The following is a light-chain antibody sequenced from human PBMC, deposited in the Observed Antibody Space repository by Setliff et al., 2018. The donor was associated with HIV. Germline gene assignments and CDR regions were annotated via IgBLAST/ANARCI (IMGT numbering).Light chain of an antibody. CDR3: CSNAGRYTWA. CDR2: AVS. J-gene: IGLJ3*02. CDR1: NNDVGNNNY. Sequence: LTQPRSVSGSPGQSVTISCTGSTNNDVGNNNYVSWYQQHPGKAPKLMIFAVSKRPSGVPARFSGSKSGNTASLTISGLQTEDEADYYCCSNAGRYTWAFGGGTKVTVL. V-gene: IGLV2-11*01.